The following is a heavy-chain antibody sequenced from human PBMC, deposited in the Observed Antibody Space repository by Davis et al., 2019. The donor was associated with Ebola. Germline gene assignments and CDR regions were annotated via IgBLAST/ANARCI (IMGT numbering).Heavy chain of an antibody. J-gene: IGHJ6*02. CDR3: ARNGTSSFSRYNYYGMDV. V-gene: IGHV4-61*09. CDR1: GGSVSSGTYY. Sequence: PSETLSLTCTVSGGSVSSGTYYWSWIRQPAGKGLEWIGHIHSGGATNYNPSLRSRVTISIDTSKNQVSLNVNSVTAADTAVYYCARNGTSSFSRYNYYGMDVWGQGTTVTVSS. D-gene: IGHD3/OR15-3a*01. CDR2: IHSGGAT.